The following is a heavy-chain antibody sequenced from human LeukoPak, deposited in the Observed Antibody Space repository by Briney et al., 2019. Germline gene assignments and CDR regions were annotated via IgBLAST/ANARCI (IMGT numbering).Heavy chain of an antibody. J-gene: IGHJ5*02. D-gene: IGHD4-17*01. CDR3: ASTNDFGDYMGA. CDR2: MYHGGST. CDR1: GGSISSGGYS. Sequence: TSETLSLTCAVSGGSISSGGYSWSWIRQPPGKGLEWIGYMYHGGSTYYNPSLKSRVTISVDRSKNQCSLKLSSVTAADTAVYYCASTNDFGDYMGAWGQGTLVTVSS. V-gene: IGHV4-30-2*01.